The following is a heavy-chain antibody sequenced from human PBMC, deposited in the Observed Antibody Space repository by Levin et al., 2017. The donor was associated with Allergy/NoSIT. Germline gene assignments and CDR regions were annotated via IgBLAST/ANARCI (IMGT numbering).Heavy chain of an antibody. D-gene: IGHD3-10*01. CDR2: ISAYNGNT. Sequence: PAASVKVSCKASGYTFTSYGISWVRQAPGQGLEWMGWISAYNGNTNYAQKLQGRVTMTTDTSTSTAYMELRSLRSDDTAVYYCARDGPMVRGVIITLGDAFDIWGQGTMVTVSS. CDR1: GYTFTSYG. CDR3: ARDGPMVRGVIITLGDAFDI. J-gene: IGHJ3*02. V-gene: IGHV1-18*01.